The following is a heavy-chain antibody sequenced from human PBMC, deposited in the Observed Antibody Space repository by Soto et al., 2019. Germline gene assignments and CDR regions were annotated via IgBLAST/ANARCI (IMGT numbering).Heavy chain of an antibody. Sequence: QVQLQESGPGLVKPSETLSLTCTVSGGSVSSNSYYWSWIRQSPGKGLEWLGYIYYSGSTYYNPSLKSRVTISVDTSKNQFSLKLSSVTAADTAVYYCAREPALSTFDYWGQGTLVTVSS. V-gene: IGHV4-61*01. CDR3: AREPALSTFDY. J-gene: IGHJ4*02. CDR2: IYYSGST. CDR1: GGSVSSNSYY.